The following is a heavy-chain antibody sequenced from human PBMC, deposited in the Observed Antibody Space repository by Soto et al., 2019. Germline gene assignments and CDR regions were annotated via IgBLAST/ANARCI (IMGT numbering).Heavy chain of an antibody. CDR1: GYTFTSCA. Sequence: ASVKVSCKASGYTFTSCAIHWVRQAPGQRLEWMGWINAGNANTKYSQKFQGRVTITRDTSASTAYMELSSLTSEDTAVYYCARGGTITSYYFDYWGQGTLVTSPQ. CDR3: ARGGTITSYYFDY. V-gene: IGHV1-3*01. D-gene: IGHD1-1*01. J-gene: IGHJ4*02. CDR2: INAGNANT.